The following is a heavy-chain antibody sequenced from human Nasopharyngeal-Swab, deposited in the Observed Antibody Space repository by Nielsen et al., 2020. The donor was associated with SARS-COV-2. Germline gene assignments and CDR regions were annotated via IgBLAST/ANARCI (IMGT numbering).Heavy chain of an antibody. CDR2: IRSKAYGGTT. CDR1: GFTFGDYA. Sequence: GESLKISCTASGFTFGDYAMSWFRQAPGKGLEWVGFIRSKAYGGTTEYAASVKGRFTISRDDSKSIAYLQMNSLKTEDTAVYYCTREGSSGWYNRPGSLTSWFDPWGQGTLVTVSS. V-gene: IGHV3-49*03. CDR3: TREGSSGWYNRPGSLTSWFDP. D-gene: IGHD6-19*01. J-gene: IGHJ5*02.